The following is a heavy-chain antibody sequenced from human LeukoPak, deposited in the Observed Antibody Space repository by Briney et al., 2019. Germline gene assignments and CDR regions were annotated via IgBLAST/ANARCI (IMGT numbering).Heavy chain of an antibody. Sequence: ASVTVSCKASGYTFTSYDINWVRQATGQGLEWMGWMNPNSGNTGYAQKFQGRVTMTRNTSISTAYMELSSLRSEDTAVYYCARVLPSYGSGSYYFWGQGTLVTVSS. V-gene: IGHV1-8*01. CDR1: GYTFTSYD. D-gene: IGHD3-10*01. J-gene: IGHJ4*02. CDR3: ARVLPSYGSGSYYF. CDR2: MNPNSGNT.